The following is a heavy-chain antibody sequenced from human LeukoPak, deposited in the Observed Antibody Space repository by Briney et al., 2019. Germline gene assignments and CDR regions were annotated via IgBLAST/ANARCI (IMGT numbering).Heavy chain of an antibody. Sequence: SETLSLTCTVSGGSISSSSYYWGWIRQPPGKGLEWIGSIYYSGSTYYNPSLKSRITISVDTSKNQFSLKLSSVTAADTAVYYCARQSGWLIASSYYYYGMDVWGQGTTVTVSS. D-gene: IGHD6-19*01. V-gene: IGHV4-39*01. CDR3: ARQSGWLIASSYYYYGMDV. J-gene: IGHJ6*02. CDR1: GGSISSSSYY. CDR2: IYYSGST.